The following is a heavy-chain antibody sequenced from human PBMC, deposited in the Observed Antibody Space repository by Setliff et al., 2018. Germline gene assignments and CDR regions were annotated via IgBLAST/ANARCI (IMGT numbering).Heavy chain of an antibody. Sequence: SETLSLTCAVSGDSISSSNWWNWVRQPPGKGLEWIGEIYHSGSTNYNRSLRSRVSISVDTSKNQFSLKLSSVTAADTATYYCVRAGPTVTFFRVLVISWWDPWGQGSLVTVSS. V-gene: IGHV4-4*02. J-gene: IGHJ5*02. D-gene: IGHD3-3*01. CDR3: VRAGPTVTFFRVLVISWWDP. CDR1: GDSISSSNW. CDR2: IYHSGST.